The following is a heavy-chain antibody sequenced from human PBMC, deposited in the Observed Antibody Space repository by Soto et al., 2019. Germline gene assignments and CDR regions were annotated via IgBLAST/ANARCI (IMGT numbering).Heavy chain of an antibody. V-gene: IGHV1-69*02. Sequence: ASVKVSCKASGGTFSSYTISWVRQAPGQGLEWMGRIIPILGIANYAQKFQGRVTITADKSTSTAYMELSSLRSEDTAVYYCALITIFGVVISPKGDYYYMDVWGKGTTVTVSS. CDR3: ALITIFGVVISPKGDYYYMDV. CDR2: IIPILGIA. CDR1: GGTFSSYT. D-gene: IGHD3-3*01. J-gene: IGHJ6*03.